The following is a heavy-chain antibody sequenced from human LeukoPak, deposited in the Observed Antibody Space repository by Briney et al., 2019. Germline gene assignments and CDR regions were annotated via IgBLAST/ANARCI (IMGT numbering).Heavy chain of an antibody. J-gene: IGHJ3*02. V-gene: IGHV1-46*01. CDR1: GYTFTSNY. CDR2: IYPRDGST. Sequence: ASVKVSCKASGYTFTSNYIHWVRQAPGQGLEWMGMIYPRDGSTSYAQKFQGRVTITADESTSTAYMELSSLRSEDTAVYYCARERGHDAFDIWGQGTMVTVSS. CDR3: ARERGHDAFDI.